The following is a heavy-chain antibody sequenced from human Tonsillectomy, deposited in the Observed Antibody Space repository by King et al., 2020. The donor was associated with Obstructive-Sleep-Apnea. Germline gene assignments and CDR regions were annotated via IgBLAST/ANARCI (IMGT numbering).Heavy chain of an antibody. CDR3: ARDFSDFSPASYDI. CDR1: GDSISRYY. Sequence: VQLQESGPGLVKPSETLSLTCIVSGDSISRYYWSWIRQPPGKGLEWIGYIYHSGNTNYNPSLQIRGTISLDTYNNQFSLKLSSATAADTAVYYCARDFSDFSPASYDIWGQGTMVTVSS. CDR2: IYHSGNT. D-gene: IGHD3-3*01. J-gene: IGHJ3*02. V-gene: IGHV4-59*01.